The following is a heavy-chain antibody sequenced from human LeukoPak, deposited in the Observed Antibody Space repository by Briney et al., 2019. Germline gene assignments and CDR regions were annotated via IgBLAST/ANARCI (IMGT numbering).Heavy chain of an antibody. CDR3: ATTSLALAVAGIRNAFDI. J-gene: IGHJ3*02. CDR1: GYTFTGYY. D-gene: IGHD6-19*01. CDR2: INPNSGGT. V-gene: IGHV1-2*06. Sequence: VASVKVSCKASGYTFTGYYMHWVRQAPGQGLEWMGRINPNSGGTNYAQKFQGRVTMTRDTSISTAYMELSRLRSDDTAVYYCATTSLALAVAGIRNAFDIWGQGTMVTVSS.